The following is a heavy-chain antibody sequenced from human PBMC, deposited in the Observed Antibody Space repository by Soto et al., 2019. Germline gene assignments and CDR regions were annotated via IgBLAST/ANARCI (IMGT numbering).Heavy chain of an antibody. D-gene: IGHD3-10*01. V-gene: IGHV4-59*01. Sequence: SETLSLTCTVSGGSISSYYWSWIRQPPGKGLEWIGYIYYSGSTNYNPSLKSRVTISVDTSKNQFSLKLSSVTAADTAVYYCARSGGLAGSLRGGRQQHANLYKVFYYAMEVGGQGTTVTVAS. J-gene: IGHJ6*02. CDR3: ARSGGLAGSLRGGRQQHANLYKVFYYAMEV. CDR2: IYYSGST. CDR1: GGSISSYY.